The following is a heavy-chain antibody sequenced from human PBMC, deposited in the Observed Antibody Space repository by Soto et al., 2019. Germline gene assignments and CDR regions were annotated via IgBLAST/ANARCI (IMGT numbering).Heavy chain of an antibody. D-gene: IGHD3-22*01. J-gene: IGHJ4*02. V-gene: IGHV3-23*01. Sequence: PGGSLRLSCAASGFTFSSYAMSWVRQAPGKGLEWVSAISGSGGSTYYADSVKGRFTISRDNSKNTLYLQMNSLRAEDTAVYYCAKDRLYAITMIAPAGDYWGQGTLVTVSS. CDR1: GFTFSSYA. CDR3: AKDRLYAITMIAPAGDY. CDR2: ISGSGGST.